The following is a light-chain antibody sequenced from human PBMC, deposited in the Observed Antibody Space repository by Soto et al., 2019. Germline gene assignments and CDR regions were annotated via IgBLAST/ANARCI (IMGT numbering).Light chain of an antibody. CDR3: QQYRSYSRT. CDR2: KAS. Sequence: DIQMTQSPSTLSASVGDRVTITCRASQSIDSWLAWYQQKPGKAPKLLIYKASSLESGVPSKFSGSGSCTEVPLTISGLQSNDPATYYCQQYRSYSRTFGQGTKVEIK. CDR1: QSIDSW. J-gene: IGKJ1*01. V-gene: IGKV1-5*03.